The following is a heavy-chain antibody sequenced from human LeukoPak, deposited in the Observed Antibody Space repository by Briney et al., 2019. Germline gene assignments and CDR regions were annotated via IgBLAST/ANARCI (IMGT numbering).Heavy chain of an antibody. CDR1: GGSISSYY. J-gene: IGHJ4*02. D-gene: IGHD2-2*01. V-gene: IGHV4-59*01. CDR3: ATGPTRHYFDT. Sequence: SETLSLTCAVSGGSISSYYWSWIRQPPGKGLEWVGYTFYSGSTNYNPSLKSRVTISVDTSKSQFSLNLSLVTAADTAVYHCATGPTRHYFDTWGQGALVTVSS. CDR2: TFYSGST.